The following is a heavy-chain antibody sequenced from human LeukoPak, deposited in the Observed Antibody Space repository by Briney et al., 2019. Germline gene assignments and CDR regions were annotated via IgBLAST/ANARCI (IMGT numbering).Heavy chain of an antibody. Sequence: SETLSLTCAVSGFSISGGYYWGWVRHAPGEGLEWIGSTFHSGPTYYNPSLDSRVFISMDTSKNHFFLRLNSVTAVDTAVYYCARLWFANWIDPWGPGTLVTVSS. J-gene: IGHJ5*02. CDR1: GFSISGGYY. CDR2: TFHSGPT. CDR3: ARLWFANWIDP. D-gene: IGHD2-21*01. V-gene: IGHV4-38-2*01.